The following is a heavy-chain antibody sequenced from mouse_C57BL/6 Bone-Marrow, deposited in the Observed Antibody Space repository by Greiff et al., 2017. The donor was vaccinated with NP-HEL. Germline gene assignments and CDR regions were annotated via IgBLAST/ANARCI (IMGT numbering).Heavy chain of an antibody. CDR1: GYTFTSYW. J-gene: IGHJ2*01. D-gene: IGHD1-1*01. CDR2: IDPSDSYT. Sequence: QVQLKQPGAELVKPGASVKLSCKASGYTFTSYWMQWVKQRPGQGLEWIGEIDPSDSYTNYNQQFKGKATLTVDKSSSTAYMQLSSLTSEDSAVYYCAREGIYYYGSSAYYFDYWGQGTTLTVSS. CDR3: AREGIYYYGSSAYYFDY. V-gene: IGHV1-50*01.